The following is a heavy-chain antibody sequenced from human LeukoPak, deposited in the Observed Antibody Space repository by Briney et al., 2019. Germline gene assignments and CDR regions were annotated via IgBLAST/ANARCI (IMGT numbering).Heavy chain of an antibody. V-gene: IGHV3-33*05. Sequence: PGRSLRLSCATSGFTFNSFGMHWARQAPGKGLEWVAFISYDGSNKDYADSVKGRFTISRENAKNSLYLQVNSLRAGDTAVYYCARAGYSSTWYSRYFDLWGRGTLVTVSS. CDR3: ARAGYSSTWYSRYFDL. J-gene: IGHJ2*01. CDR2: ISYDGSNK. CDR1: GFTFNSFG. D-gene: IGHD6-13*01.